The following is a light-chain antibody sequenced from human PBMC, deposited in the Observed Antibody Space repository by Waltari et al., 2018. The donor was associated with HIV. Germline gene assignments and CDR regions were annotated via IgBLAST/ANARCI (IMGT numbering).Light chain of an antibody. J-gene: IGKJ1*01. V-gene: IGKV1-NL1*01. CDR2: LAS. Sequence: DIQITQSPSSLSASVGDRVTITCRASQGISNFLAWYQQKPEKAPRLLLSLASKLESGVPSRFSGSGSGTDYTLTISSLQPEDFATYYCQQYYNTPPWTFGQGTKVEIK. CDR1: QGISNF. CDR3: QQYYNTPPWT.